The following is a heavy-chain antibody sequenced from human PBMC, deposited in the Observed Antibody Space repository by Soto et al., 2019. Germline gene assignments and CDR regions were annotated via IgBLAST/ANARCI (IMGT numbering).Heavy chain of an antibody. CDR3: ARDKMIDDFGLGSYDH. J-gene: IGHJ4*02. CDR2: ISGYNGKT. Sequence: ASVKVSCKTSGYTFTSFGVSWVRQAPGQGLEWMGWISGYNGKTKYAQTLQGRVTMTADTSTTTVYMELRGLRSDDTAVYFCARDKMIDDFGLGSYDHWGQGTTFTVSS. CDR1: GYTFTSFG. D-gene: IGHD3-10*01. V-gene: IGHV1-18*04.